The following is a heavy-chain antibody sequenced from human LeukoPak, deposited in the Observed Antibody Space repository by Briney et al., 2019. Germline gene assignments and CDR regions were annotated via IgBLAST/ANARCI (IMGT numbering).Heavy chain of an antibody. J-gene: IGHJ4*02. Sequence: SETLSLTCTVSGGSINSYYWSWIRQPPGKGLEWIGSIYYTGSTYYNPSLKSRVTISIDTSKNQFSLKVTSLTAADTAVYYCARAYSPPQWSPFDYWGQGTLVTVSS. CDR3: ARAYSPPQWSPFDY. CDR1: GGSINSYY. CDR2: IYYTGST. D-gene: IGHD6-13*01. V-gene: IGHV4-59*12.